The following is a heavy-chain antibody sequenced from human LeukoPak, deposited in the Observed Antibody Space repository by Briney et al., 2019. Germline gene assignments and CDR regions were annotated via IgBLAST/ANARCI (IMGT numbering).Heavy chain of an antibody. V-gene: IGHV3-7*01. J-gene: IGHJ4*02. CDR2: IKQDGSEK. D-gene: IGHD5-12*01. CDR3: ARRGSGYDLVGYFDY. Sequence: PGGSLRLSCAASGFIFSDAWMSWVRQIPGKGLEWVANIKQDGSEKNYVDSVKGRFTISRDNAKNSLYLQMNSLRAEDTAVYYCARRGSGYDLVGYFDYWGQGTLVTVSS. CDR1: GFIFSDAW.